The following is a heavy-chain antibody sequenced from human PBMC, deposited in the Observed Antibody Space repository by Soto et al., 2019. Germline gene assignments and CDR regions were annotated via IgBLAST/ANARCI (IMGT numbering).Heavy chain of an antibody. Sequence: SLRLSCAASGFSFDDYAMHWVRQAPGKGLEWVSGISWNSDNIGYADSVKGRFTISRDNAKNSLSLQMSSLRAEDTALYYCAKDTGSGWAYFDYWGQGT. J-gene: IGHJ4*02. CDR2: ISWNSDNI. D-gene: IGHD6-19*01. CDR1: GFSFDDYA. V-gene: IGHV3-9*01. CDR3: AKDTGSGWAYFDY.